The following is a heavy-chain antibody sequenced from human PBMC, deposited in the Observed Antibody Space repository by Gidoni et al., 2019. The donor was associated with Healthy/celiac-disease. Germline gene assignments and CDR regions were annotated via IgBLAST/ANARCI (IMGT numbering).Heavy chain of an antibody. CDR1: GYRFTSYW. V-gene: IGHV5-51*01. CDR2: IYPGDSDT. Sequence: EVQLVQSGAEVKKPGESLKISCKGSGYRFTSYWIGWVRQMPGKGLEWMGIIYPGDSDTRYSPSFQGQVTISADKSISTAYLQWSSLKASDTAMYYCALVVVAAPAPYYFDYWGQGTLVTVSS. D-gene: IGHD2-15*01. J-gene: IGHJ4*02. CDR3: ALVVVAAPAPYYFDY.